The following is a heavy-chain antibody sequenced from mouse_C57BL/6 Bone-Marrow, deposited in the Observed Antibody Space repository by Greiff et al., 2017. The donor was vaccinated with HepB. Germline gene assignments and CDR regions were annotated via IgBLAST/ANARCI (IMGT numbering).Heavy chain of an antibody. CDR3: ARQIYYGYNYAMDY. J-gene: IGHJ4*01. D-gene: IGHD2-2*01. Sequence: QVQLQQPGAELVKPGASVKLSCKASGYTFTSYWMHWVKQRPGQDLEWIGMIHPNSGSTNYNEKFKSKATLTVDKSSSTAYMQLSSLTSEDSAVYYCARQIYYGYNYAMDYWGQGTSVTVSS. V-gene: IGHV1-64*01. CDR1: GYTFTSYW. CDR2: IHPNSGST.